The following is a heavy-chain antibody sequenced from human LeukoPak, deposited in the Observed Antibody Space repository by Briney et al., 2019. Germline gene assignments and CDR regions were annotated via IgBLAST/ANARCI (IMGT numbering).Heavy chain of an antibody. CDR1: GGSFSGYY. Sequence: SETLSLTCAVYGGSFSGYYWSWIRQPPGKGLEWIGEINHSGSTNYNPSLKSRVTISVDTSKNQFSLKLSSVTAADTAVYYCARCYLLLCYWFDPWGQGTLVSVSS. CDR2: INHSGST. CDR3: ARCYLLLCYWFDP. V-gene: IGHV4-34*01. J-gene: IGHJ5*02. D-gene: IGHD2-2*01.